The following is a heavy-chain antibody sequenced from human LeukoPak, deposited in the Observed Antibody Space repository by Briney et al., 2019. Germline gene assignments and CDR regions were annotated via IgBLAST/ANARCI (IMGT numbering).Heavy chain of an antibody. D-gene: IGHD2-15*01. V-gene: IGHV3-48*04. CDR2: ISSSSSTI. J-gene: IGHJ4*02. Sequence: PGGSLRLSCAASGFTFSSYSMNWVRQAPGKGLEWVSYISSSSSTIYYADSVKGRFTISRDNAKNSLYLQMNSLRAEDTAVYYCARGAADYCSGGSCYRFHDYWGQGTLVTVSS. CDR1: GFTFSSYS. CDR3: ARGAADYCSGGSCYRFHDY.